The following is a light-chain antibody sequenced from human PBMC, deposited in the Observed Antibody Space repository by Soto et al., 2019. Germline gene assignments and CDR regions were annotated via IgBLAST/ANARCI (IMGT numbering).Light chain of an antibody. V-gene: IGKV2-24*01. CDR3: MQATQLWT. J-gene: IGKJ1*01. CDR2: KTS. CDR1: QSLVHSDGNTY. Sequence: DIVMTQTPLSSPVSLGQPASISCRSSQSLVHSDGNTYLSWLHQRPGQPPRLLIYKTSNRFSGVPDRCSGRGAGTDFTLKISRVEAEDVGVYYCMQATQLWTFGQGTKVEI.